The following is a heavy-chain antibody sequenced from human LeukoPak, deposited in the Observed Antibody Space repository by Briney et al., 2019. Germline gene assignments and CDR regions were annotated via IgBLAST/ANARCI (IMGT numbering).Heavy chain of an antibody. D-gene: IGHD3-3*01. CDR3: ARGRATYDFWSGQKIDY. Sequence: SETLSLTCTVSGGFISTYYWSWIRQPPGKGLEWIGEINHSGSTNYNPSLKSRVTISVDTSKNQFSLKLSSVTAADTAVYYCARGRATYDFWSGQKIDYWGQGTLVTVSS. J-gene: IGHJ4*02. CDR2: INHSGST. CDR1: GGFISTYY. V-gene: IGHV4-34*01.